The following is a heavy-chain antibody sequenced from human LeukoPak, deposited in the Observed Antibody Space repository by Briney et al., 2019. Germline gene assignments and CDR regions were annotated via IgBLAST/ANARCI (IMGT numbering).Heavy chain of an antibody. CDR2: INHNGNVN. Sequence: PGGSLRLSCAASGFTFSSYWMNWARQAPGKGLEWVASINHNGNVNYYVDSVKGRFTISRDNAKNSLYLQMSNLRAEDTAVYYCARAWTMRYDYWGQGTLVTVSS. CDR1: GFTFSSYW. CDR3: ARAWTMRYDY. J-gene: IGHJ4*02. V-gene: IGHV3-7*03. D-gene: IGHD3-22*01.